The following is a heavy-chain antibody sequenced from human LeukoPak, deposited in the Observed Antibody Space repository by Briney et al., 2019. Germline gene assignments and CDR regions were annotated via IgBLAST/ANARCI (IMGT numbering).Heavy chain of an antibody. CDR3: ASSYMGMTTINFAS. Sequence: SETLSLTCSVSGGSMFSYYWSWIRQPPGQGLEWVGYIYYTGSTNYNPSLKSRVTISLDTSKKQFSLKLSSVTAADTAVYYCASSYMGMTTINFASWGQGSLVSVSS. D-gene: IGHD3-9*01. J-gene: IGHJ4*02. CDR1: GGSMFSYY. CDR2: IYYTGST. V-gene: IGHV4-59*01.